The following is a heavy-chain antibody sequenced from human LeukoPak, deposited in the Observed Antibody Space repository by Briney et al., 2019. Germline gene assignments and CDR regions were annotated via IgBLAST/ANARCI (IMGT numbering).Heavy chain of an antibody. CDR3: VRGGESSSWSYFDY. CDR2: INPNTGAT. V-gene: IGHV1-2*06. Sequence: ASVKVSCKASGYTFTGYYMYWVRQAPGQGLEWMGRINPNTGATNYEQKFQGRVSVTRDTSISTAYMELTRLTPDDTAVYFCVRGGESSSWSYFDYWGQGTLVTVSS. D-gene: IGHD6-13*01. J-gene: IGHJ4*02. CDR1: GYTFTGYY.